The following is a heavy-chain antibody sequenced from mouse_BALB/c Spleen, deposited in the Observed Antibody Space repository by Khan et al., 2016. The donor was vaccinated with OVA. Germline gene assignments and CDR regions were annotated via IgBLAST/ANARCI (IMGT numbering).Heavy chain of an antibody. CDR2: INPHFGET. V-gene: IGHV1-20*02. D-gene: IGHD1-1*01. Sequence: VQLKQSGPELVKPGASVKISCKASGYSFTGYFMHWVMQSHGKSLEWIGRINPHFGETFYNQKFKDKATLTVDESSSTAHMELRSLASEDSAVYFWARIYGSDFDYWGQGTTLTVSS. J-gene: IGHJ2*01. CDR1: GYSFTGYF. CDR3: ARIYGSDFDY.